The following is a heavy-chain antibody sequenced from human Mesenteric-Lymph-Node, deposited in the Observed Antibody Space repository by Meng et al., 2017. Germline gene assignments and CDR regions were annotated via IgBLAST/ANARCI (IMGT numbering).Heavy chain of an antibody. J-gene: IGHJ4*02. CDR3: ARGGATPMIIKY. D-gene: IGHD3-10*01. CDR1: GGSLSGYY. CDR2: VYHNGVT. V-gene: IGHV4-34*02. Sequence: QVQLKQWGAEVWKPSETLSLPFAVYGGSLSGYYWSWIRQPPGKGLEWMGEVYHNGVTKYSPSLRSRVVISIDTSKNQFSLNLRSVSAADTAMYYCARGGATPMIIKYWGPGTLVTVSS.